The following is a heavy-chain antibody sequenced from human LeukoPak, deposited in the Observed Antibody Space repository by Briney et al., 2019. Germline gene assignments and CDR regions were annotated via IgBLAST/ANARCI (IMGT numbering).Heavy chain of an antibody. CDR1: GGTFSSYA. D-gene: IGHD3-22*01. CDR3: ASLLDSSHDY. J-gene: IGHJ4*02. Sequence: SVKVSCKASGGTFSSYAISWVRPAPGQGLEWMGRIIPILGIANYAQKFQGRVTITADKSTSTAYMELSSLRSEDTAVYYCASLLDSSHDYWGQGTLVTVSS. V-gene: IGHV1-69*04. CDR2: IIPILGIA.